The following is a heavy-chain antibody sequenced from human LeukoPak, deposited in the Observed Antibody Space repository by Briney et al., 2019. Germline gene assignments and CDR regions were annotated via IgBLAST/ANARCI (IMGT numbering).Heavy chain of an antibody. Sequence: GESLQISCKGSGYSFTSYWIGWVRQMPGKGLEWMGIIYPGDSGTRYSPFFQGQVTISADKSISTAYLQWSSLKASDTAMYYCATPYGTGSYYYGMDVWGQGTTVTVSS. D-gene: IGHD3/OR15-3a*01. CDR1: GYSFTSYW. V-gene: IGHV5-51*01. CDR3: ATPYGTGSYYYGMDV. J-gene: IGHJ6*02. CDR2: IYPGDSGT.